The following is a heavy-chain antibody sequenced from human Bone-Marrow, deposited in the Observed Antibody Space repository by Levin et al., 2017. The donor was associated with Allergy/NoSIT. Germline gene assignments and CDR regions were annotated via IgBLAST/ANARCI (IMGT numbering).Heavy chain of an antibody. Sequence: SETLSLTCTVSGGSISSGGYYWSWIRQPPGKRLEWIGYIYYSGSTYYNPSLKSRVTISVDTSKNQFSLKLSSVTAADTAVYYCAGAYCSSTSCEQIYYYMDVWGKGTAVTVSS. CDR2: IYYSGST. CDR3: AGAYCSSTSCEQIYYYMDV. D-gene: IGHD2-2*01. CDR1: GGSISSGGYY. J-gene: IGHJ6*03. V-gene: IGHV4-31*03.